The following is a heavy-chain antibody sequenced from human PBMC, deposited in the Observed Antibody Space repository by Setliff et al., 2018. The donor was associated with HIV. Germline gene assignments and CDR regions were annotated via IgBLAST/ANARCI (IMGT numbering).Heavy chain of an antibody. CDR2: INWNGAIT. CDR1: GFTFDDFG. V-gene: IGHV3-20*04. CDR3: LKGVVATFFYYMDV. J-gene: IGHJ6*03. D-gene: IGHD3-3*01. Sequence: GGSLRLSCAASGFTFDDFGMTWVRQRPGKGLEWVSGINWNGAITDYADSVKGRFTISRDNAKNSLHLQMNSLRAEDAAFYYCLKGVVATFFYYMDVWGKGTTVTVSS.